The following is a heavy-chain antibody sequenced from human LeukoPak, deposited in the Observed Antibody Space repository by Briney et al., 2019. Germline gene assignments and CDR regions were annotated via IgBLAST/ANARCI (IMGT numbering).Heavy chain of an antibody. J-gene: IGHJ6*02. CDR1: GGSLSGYY. V-gene: IGHV4-34*01. D-gene: IGHD1-14*01. Sequence: SETLSLTCAVYGGSLSGYYWSWIRQPPGKGLEWIGEINHSGSTNYNPSLKSRVTISVDTSKNQFSLKLSSVTAADTAVYYCASYRIYYYYGMDVWGQETTVTVSS. CDR3: ASYRIYYYYGMDV. CDR2: INHSGST.